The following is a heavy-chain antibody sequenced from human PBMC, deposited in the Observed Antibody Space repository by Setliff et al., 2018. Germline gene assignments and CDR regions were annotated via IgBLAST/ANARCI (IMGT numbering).Heavy chain of an antibody. CDR2: IYSSGNT. J-gene: IGHJ4*02. V-gene: IGHV4-39*01. CDR1: AGSIRSSTYY. CDR3: ARNGGLDY. D-gene: IGHD2-8*01. Sequence: PSETLSLTCSVSAGSIRSSTYYWGWVRQPQGKGLEWIASIYSSGNTYYNPSLKSRVTISVDTSKNQFSLNLNSVTAADTAVYYCARNGGLDYWGQGALVTVSS.